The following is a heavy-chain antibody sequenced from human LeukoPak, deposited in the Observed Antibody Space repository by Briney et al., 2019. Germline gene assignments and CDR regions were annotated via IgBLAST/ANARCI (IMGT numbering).Heavy chain of an antibody. J-gene: IGHJ4*02. V-gene: IGHV1-69*05. CDR2: IIPIFGTA. CDR3: AVNSGSYSLLWEYLYYFDY. Sequence: SVKVSCKASGGTFSSYAISWVRQAPGQGLEWMGGIIPIFGTANYAQKFQGRVTITTDESTSTAYMELSSLRSEDTAVYYCAVNSGSYSLLWEYLYYFDYWGQGTLVTVPS. CDR1: GGTFSSYA. D-gene: IGHD1-26*01.